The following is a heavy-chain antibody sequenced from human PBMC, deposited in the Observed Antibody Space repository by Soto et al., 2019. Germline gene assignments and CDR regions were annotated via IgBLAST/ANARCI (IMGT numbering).Heavy chain of an antibody. V-gene: IGHV3-23*01. J-gene: IGHJ4*02. CDR1: EFTFSSYA. CDR2: ISGSGGST. Sequence: EVQLLESGGGLVQPGGSLRLSCAASEFTFSSYAMSWVRQAPGKGLERVSVISGSGGSTYYADSVKGRFTISRDNSKNTLYLQMNSLRAEDTAVYYCAKRGSGSQFDYWGQGTLVTVSS. D-gene: IGHD1-26*01. CDR3: AKRGSGSQFDY.